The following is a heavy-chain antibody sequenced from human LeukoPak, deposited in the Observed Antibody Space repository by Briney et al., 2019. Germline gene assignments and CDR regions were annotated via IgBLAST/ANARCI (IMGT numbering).Heavy chain of an antibody. CDR3: VHRRQQLAAFDY. D-gene: IGHD6-13*01. CDR2: IYWDDDK. Sequence: SGPTLVNPTPTLTLTSTFSGFLVSTRGEGLGWIRQTPGYTLDWLAIIYWDDDKRYTPSMKSRLTITKDSSKHQVVLTMATMDYVDAATYYCVHRRQQLAAFDYWGQGTLVTVSS. V-gene: IGHV2-5*02. CDR1: GFLVSTRGEG. J-gene: IGHJ4*02.